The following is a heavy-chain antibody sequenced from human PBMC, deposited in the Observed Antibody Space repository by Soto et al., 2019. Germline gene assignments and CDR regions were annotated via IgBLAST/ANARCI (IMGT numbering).Heavy chain of an antibody. CDR2: IYPSGMP. J-gene: IGHJ4*02. V-gene: IGHV4-30-2*01. CDR3: ARERGGYGLFDS. Sequence: LSLTCTVSGGSISNAAYSWSWIRQPPGKGLEWIGYIYPSGMPFYNPSLRSRVTISIDRSNDQFSLNLKSVTAADTAVYYCARERGGYGLFDSWGQGTLVTVSS. D-gene: IGHD5-18*01. CDR1: GGSISNAAYS.